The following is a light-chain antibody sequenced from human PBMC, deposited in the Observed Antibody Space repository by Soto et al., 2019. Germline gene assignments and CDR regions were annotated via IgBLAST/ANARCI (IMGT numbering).Light chain of an antibody. CDR3: FSYTGTYTVV. CDR2: DVS. J-gene: IGLJ3*02. Sequence: QLVLTQPRSVSGSPGQLVTISCTGTSSDVGGYNYVSWYQQHPAKAPKLMIYDVSKRPSGVPDRFSGSRSGNTASLTISGLQAEDEADYYCFSYTGTYTVVFGGGTKLTVL. CDR1: SSDVGGYNY. V-gene: IGLV2-11*01.